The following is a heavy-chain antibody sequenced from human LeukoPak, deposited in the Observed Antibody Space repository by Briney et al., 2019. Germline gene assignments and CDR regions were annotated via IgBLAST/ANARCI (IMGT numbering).Heavy chain of an antibody. CDR1: GYTFIDYW. V-gene: IGHV1-2*02. J-gene: IGHJ4*02. CDR2: IDLNTGDT. Sequence: ASVTVSFKSSGYTFIDYWIHWVRQAPGQGLGWMGKIDLNTGDTTSAQKFQGRVTMNRDTSISTVYLDLSGLGSDDTAVYYCARDAPHQRFDYWGQGTLVTVSS. CDR3: ARDAPHQRFDY.